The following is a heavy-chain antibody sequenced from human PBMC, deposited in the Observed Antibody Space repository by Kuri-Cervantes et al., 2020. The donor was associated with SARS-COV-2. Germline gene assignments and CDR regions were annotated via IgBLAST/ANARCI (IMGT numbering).Heavy chain of an antibody. Sequence: ASVKVSCKASGYTFTGYYMHWVRQAPGQGLEWMGIINPSGGSTSYAQKFQGRVTMTRDTSTSTVYMELSSLRSEDTAVYYCARDAFPTIFGVVIIYWFDPWGQGTLVTVSS. J-gene: IGHJ5*02. CDR2: INPSGGST. CDR3: ARDAFPTIFGVVIIYWFDP. D-gene: IGHD3-3*01. V-gene: IGHV1-46*01. CDR1: GYTFTGYY.